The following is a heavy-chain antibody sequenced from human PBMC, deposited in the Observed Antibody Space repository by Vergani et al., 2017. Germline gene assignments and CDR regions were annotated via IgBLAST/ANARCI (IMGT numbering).Heavy chain of an antibody. CDR2: IYWDDDK. Sequence: QITLKESGPTLVKPTQTLTLTCTFSGFSLSTSGVGVGWIRQPPGKALEWLALIYWDDDKRYSPSLKSRLTITKDTSKNQVVLTMTNMDPVDTATYYCAHRGLTPYLAAAVKDWFVPWGQGTLVTVSS. CDR1: GFSLSTSGVG. D-gene: IGHD6-13*01. CDR3: AHRGLTPYLAAAVKDWFVP. J-gene: IGHJ5*02. V-gene: IGHV2-5*02.